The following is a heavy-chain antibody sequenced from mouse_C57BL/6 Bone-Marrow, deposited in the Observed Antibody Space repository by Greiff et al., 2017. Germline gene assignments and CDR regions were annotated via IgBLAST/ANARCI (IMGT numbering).Heavy chain of an antibody. Sequence: EVKVEESGPGLVKPSQSLSLTCSVTGYSITSGYYWNWIRQFPGNKLEWMGYISYDGSNNYNPSLKNRISITRDTSKNQFFLKLNSVTTEDTATYYCARDLYDYDRFAYWGQGTLVTVSA. V-gene: IGHV3-6*01. D-gene: IGHD2-4*01. CDR1: GYSITSGYY. J-gene: IGHJ3*01. CDR2: ISYDGSN. CDR3: ARDLYDYDRFAY.